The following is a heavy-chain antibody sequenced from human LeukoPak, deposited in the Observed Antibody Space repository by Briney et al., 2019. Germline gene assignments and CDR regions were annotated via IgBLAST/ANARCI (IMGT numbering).Heavy chain of an antibody. Sequence: PGGSLRLSCAASGFTFSGHAMHWLRQVPGKGLQWVLGISHDGDNKYYPDSVKGRFIVSRDNSKNTLSLEMNSLRAEDTGLHYCARVGSGPLRNYYDYWGQGTPVTVSS. CDR2: ISHDGDNK. J-gene: IGHJ4*02. V-gene: IGHV3-30-3*01. D-gene: IGHD3-3*01. CDR1: GFTFSGHA. CDR3: ARVGSGPLRNYYDY.